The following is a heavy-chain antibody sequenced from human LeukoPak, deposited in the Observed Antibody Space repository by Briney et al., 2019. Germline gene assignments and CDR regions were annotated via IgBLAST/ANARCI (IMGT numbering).Heavy chain of an antibody. CDR2: IIPIFGIA. CDR3: ARDKGAYCSGGSCYSRSDAFDI. Sequence: GASVKVSCKASGGTFSSYAISWVRQAPGQGLEWMGRIIPIFGIANYAQKFQGRVTITADKSTSTAYMELSSLRSEDTAVYYCARDKGAYCSGGSCYSRSDAFDIWGQGTMVTVSS. V-gene: IGHV1-69*04. D-gene: IGHD2-15*01. CDR1: GGTFSSYA. J-gene: IGHJ3*02.